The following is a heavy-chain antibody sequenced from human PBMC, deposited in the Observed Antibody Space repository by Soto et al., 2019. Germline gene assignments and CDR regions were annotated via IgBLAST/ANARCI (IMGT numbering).Heavy chain of an antibody. J-gene: IGHJ6*02. CDR2: MYHSGIT. CDR1: GYSIRSGYF. Sequence: SETLSLTCAVSGYSIRSGYFWGWIRQPPGKGLEWIGSMYHSGITYYNLSLKSRVTISVDTSKNQLSLKLSSATAADTAVYYCARDQYDFRSGSYYYAMEVWGQGTKVTVSS. V-gene: IGHV4-38-2*02. D-gene: IGHD3-3*01. CDR3: ARDQYDFRSGSYYYAMEV.